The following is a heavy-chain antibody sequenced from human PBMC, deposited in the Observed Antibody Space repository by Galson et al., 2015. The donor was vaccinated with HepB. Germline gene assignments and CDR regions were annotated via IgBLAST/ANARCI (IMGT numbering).Heavy chain of an antibody. CDR1: GFTFSNAW. CDR3: TTDRGYCSGGSCYSGAVGY. Sequence: SLRLSCAASGFTFSNAWMSWVRQAPGKGLEWVGRIKSKTDGGTTDYAAPVKGRFTISRDDSKNTLYLQMNSLKTEDTAVYYCTTDRGYCSGGSCYSGAVGYWGQGTLVTVSS. CDR2: IKSKTDGGTT. D-gene: IGHD2-15*01. V-gene: IGHV3-15*01. J-gene: IGHJ4*02.